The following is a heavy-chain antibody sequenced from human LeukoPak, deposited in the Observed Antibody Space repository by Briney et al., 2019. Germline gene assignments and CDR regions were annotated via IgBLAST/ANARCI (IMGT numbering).Heavy chain of an antibody. V-gene: IGHV4-61*02. CDR1: GVSFSSRMYY. D-gene: IGHD3-3*01. CDR3: AREWPLTIFGVVPDGLFDY. CDR2: IYTSGST. Sequence: PSQTLSLTCTVSGVSFSSRMYYWGWLGQPAGKGVECIGRIYTSGSTNYNPSLKSRVTISVDTSKNQFSLKLSSVTAADTAVYYCAREWPLTIFGVVPDGLFDYWGQGTLVTVSS. J-gene: IGHJ4*02.